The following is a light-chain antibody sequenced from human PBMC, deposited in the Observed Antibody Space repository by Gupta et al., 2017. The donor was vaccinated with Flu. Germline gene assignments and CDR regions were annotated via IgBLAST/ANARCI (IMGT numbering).Light chain of an antibody. J-gene: IGLJ2*01. V-gene: IGLV1-44*01. Sequence: QSVLTQPPSASGTPGQRVTISCSGSSSNIGSETVNWYQQLPGTAPKLLIYSNNQRPSWVPDRFSGSNSGTSASLAIIGLQSEDEADYYCAAWDDSLNCRVFGGGPKLTVL. CDR1: SSNIGSET. CDR3: AAWDDSLNCRV. CDR2: SNN.